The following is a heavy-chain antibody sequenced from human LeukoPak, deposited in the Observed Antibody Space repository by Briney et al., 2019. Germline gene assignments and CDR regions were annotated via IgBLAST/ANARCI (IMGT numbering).Heavy chain of an antibody. CDR1: GDSISSGGYY. D-gene: IGHD2-21*02. CDR3: ASRLHPDFYRSAYGKNYYGMDL. J-gene: IGHJ6*02. CDR2: IYHSGST. Sequence: SETLSLTCTVSGDSISSGGYYWSWIRQPPGKGLEWIGYIYHSGSTYYNPSLKSRVTISVDRSKNQFSLKLSSVTAADTAVYYCASRLHPDFYRSAYGKNYYGMDLWGRGTTVTVSS. V-gene: IGHV4-30-2*01.